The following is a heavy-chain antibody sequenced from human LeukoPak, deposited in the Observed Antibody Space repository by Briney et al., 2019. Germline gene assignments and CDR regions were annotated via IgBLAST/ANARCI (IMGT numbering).Heavy chain of an antibody. CDR2: VSGSGGST. CDR3: AKGWAGYYDILTGYWFDY. Sequence: GGSLRLSCAACGFTFSRYAMSWVRQAPRKGVEGVSGVSGSGGSTYYADSVKGRFTISRDNSKNTLYLQMTSLRAEDTAVYSCAKGWAGYYDILTGYWFDYWGQGTLVTVSS. CDR1: GFTFSRYA. V-gene: IGHV3-23*01. D-gene: IGHD3-9*01. J-gene: IGHJ4*02.